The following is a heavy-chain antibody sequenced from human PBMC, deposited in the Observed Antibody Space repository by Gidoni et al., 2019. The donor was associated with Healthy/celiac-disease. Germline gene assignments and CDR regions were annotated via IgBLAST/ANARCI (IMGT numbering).Heavy chain of an antibody. CDR2: INPNSGGT. CDR3: ARGDIVVVVAATLEYFQH. CDR1: GYTFTGYD. Sequence: QVQLVQSGAEVKKPGAAVKVSCKASGYTFTGYDMHWVRQAPGQGLEWMGRINPNSGGTNYAQKFQGRVTMTRDTSISTAYMELSRLRSDDTAVYYCARGDIVVVVAATLEYFQHWGQGTLVTVSS. D-gene: IGHD2-15*01. V-gene: IGHV1-2*06. J-gene: IGHJ1*01.